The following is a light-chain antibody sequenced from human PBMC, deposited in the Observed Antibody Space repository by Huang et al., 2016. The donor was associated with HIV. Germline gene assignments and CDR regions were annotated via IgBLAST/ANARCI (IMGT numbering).Light chain of an antibody. CDR2: GAS. Sequence: EIVLTQSPGTLSLSPGERATLSCRASQSVGIYLAWYQQKPGQAPRHLIYGASTRVTGIPERFSGGGSGTDLTLSISRLEPEDFAVYYCQQYERPPDTFGQGTKVNIQ. J-gene: IGKJ3*01. V-gene: IGKV3-20*01. CDR1: QSVGIY. CDR3: QQYERPPDT.